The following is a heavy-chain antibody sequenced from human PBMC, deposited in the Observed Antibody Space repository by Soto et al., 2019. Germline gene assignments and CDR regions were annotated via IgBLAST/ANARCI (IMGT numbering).Heavy chain of an antibody. J-gene: IGHJ4*02. CDR1: GFTFDSYA. D-gene: IGHD3-3*01. V-gene: IGHV3-23*01. CDR2: LSGSGYQT. CDR3: AKDRLTVFGVVVTFED. Sequence: EVQLLESWGGLVQPGGSLRLSCATDGFTFDSYAMHWVRQAPGKGLEWVSSLSGSGYQTYYADSVKGRLTISRDRSKNTVYLQMNSLRAEDTAVYFCAKDRLTVFGVVVTFEDWGRGTLVTVAS.